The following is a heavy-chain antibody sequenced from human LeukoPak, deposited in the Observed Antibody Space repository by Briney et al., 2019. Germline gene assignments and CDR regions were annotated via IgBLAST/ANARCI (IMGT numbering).Heavy chain of an antibody. Sequence: GRSLRLSCAASGFTFGNYAMTWVRQAPGKGLQWVSSISVSGGNKYYADSVQGRFTISRDTSKNTLYLQLNSLRAEDTALYYCAKLNTATVTALFYYYVMDVWGQGTTVTVAS. V-gene: IGHV3-23*01. CDR1: GFTFGNYA. CDR2: ISVSGGNK. CDR3: AKLNTATVTALFYYYVMDV. D-gene: IGHD1/OR15-1a*01. J-gene: IGHJ6*02.